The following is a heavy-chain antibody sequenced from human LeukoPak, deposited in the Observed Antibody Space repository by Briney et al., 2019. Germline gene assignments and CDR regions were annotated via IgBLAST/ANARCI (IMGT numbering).Heavy chain of an antibody. CDR3: ARDYYDGSGYYQDY. J-gene: IGHJ4*02. V-gene: IGHV3-72*01. CDR1: GFSFSDHY. Sequence: GGSLRLSCAVSGFSFSDHYMDWVRQALGKGLEWVGRTRSKANSYTTEYAASVKGRFTISSDDSKNSLYLQMNSLKTEDTAVYYCARDYYDGSGYYQDYWGQGTLVTVSS. D-gene: IGHD3-22*01. CDR2: TRSKANSYTT.